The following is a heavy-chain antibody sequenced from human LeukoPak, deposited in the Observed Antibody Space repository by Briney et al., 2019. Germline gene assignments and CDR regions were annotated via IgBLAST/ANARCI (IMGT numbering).Heavy chain of an antibody. CDR3: ARDINIEVKKCSSTSCYTTPLGY. CDR2: IIPIFGTA. CDR1: GGTFSSYT. V-gene: IGHV1-69*13. J-gene: IGHJ4*02. D-gene: IGHD2-2*02. Sequence: SVKVSCKASGGTFSSYTISWVRQAPGQGLEWMGGIIPIFGTANYAQKFQGRVTITADESTSTAYMELSSLRSEDTAVYYCARDINIEVKKCSSTSCYTTPLGYWGQGTLVTVSS.